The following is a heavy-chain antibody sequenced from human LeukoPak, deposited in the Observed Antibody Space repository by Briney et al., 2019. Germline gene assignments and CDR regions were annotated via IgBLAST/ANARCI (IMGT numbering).Heavy chain of an antibody. CDR2: IRSKTYGGTT. D-gene: IGHD2-2*01. CDR1: GFTFSSYG. Sequence: GALRLSCAASGFTFSSYGMNWFRQAPGKGLEWVGFIRSKTYGGTTEYAASVKGRFTISRDDSKSIAYLQMNSLKTEDTAVYYCTRAALVVVPAAMFDYWGQGTLVTVSS. CDR3: TRAALVVVPAAMFDY. V-gene: IGHV3-49*03. J-gene: IGHJ4*02.